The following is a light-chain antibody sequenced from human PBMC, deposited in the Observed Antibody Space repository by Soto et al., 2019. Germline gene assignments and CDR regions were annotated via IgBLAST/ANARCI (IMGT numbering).Light chain of an antibody. V-gene: IGKV1-5*01. J-gene: IGKJ1*01. CDR2: DAS. CDR1: QSISTW. Sequence: DIHMTHSRSTLSSSVVGRVTITCGASQSISTWLAWYQQKPGKAPKLLIYDASNLESGVPSRFSGIGSGTEFTLSISSLQPDDFATYYCQQYNNYSHTFGQGTKVDNK. CDR3: QQYNNYSHT.